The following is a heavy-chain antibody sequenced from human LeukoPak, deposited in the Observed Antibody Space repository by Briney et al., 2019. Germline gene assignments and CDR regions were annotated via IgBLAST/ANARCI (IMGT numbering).Heavy chain of an antibody. CDR3: ARGWRWIYDY. J-gene: IGHJ4*02. Sequence: WVANIKQDGSEKYYVASVKGRFTISRDNAKNSLYLQMNSLRAEDTAVYYCARGWRWIYDYWGQGTLVTVSS. V-gene: IGHV3-7*01. D-gene: IGHD5-24*01. CDR2: IKQDGSEK.